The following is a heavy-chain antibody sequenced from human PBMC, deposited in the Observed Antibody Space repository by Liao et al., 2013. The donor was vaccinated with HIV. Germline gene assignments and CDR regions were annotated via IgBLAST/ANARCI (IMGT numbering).Heavy chain of an antibody. Sequence: QVQLQQWGAGLLKPSETLSLTCAVYGGSFSGYYWSWIRQPPGKGLEWIGEITHSGSTNYNPSLKSRVTISIDTSKNQFSLKLSSVTAADTAVYYCARSMLLRPNWFDPWGQGTLVTVSS. J-gene: IGHJ5*02. V-gene: IGHV4-34*01. CDR3: ARSMLLRPNWFDP. CDR2: ITHSGST. D-gene: IGHD2-15*01. CDR1: GGSFSGYY.